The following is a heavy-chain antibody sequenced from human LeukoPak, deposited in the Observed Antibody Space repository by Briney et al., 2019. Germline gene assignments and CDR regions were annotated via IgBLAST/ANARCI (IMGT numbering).Heavy chain of an antibody. V-gene: IGHV4-39*01. D-gene: IGHD4-11*01. J-gene: IGHJ4*02. Sequence: SETLSLTCSVSGGSITSSSYYWGWIRQPPEKGLEWIGSIYYTGGTYYSPSLKSRVTMSVDTSKNQVSLKLSSVTAADTAVYYCARHGGTRVTLVEVYYFDYWGQGTLVTVSS. CDR2: IYYTGGT. CDR1: GGSITSSSYY. CDR3: ARHGGTRVTLVEVYYFDY.